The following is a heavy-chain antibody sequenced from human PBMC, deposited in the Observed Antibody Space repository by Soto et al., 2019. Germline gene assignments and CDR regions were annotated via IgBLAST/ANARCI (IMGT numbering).Heavy chain of an antibody. V-gene: IGHV3-23*01. CDR1: GFTFSSYA. CDR3: ARRGSGSYYDY. J-gene: IGHJ4*02. D-gene: IGHD1-26*01. CDR2: ISGSGGST. Sequence: EVQLLESGGGLVQPGGSLRLSYAASGFTFSSYAMRWVRQAPVKGLEWVSAISGSGGSTYYADSVKGRFTISRDNSKNTLYLQMNSLSAEDTAVYYCARRGSGSYYDYWGQGTLVTVSS.